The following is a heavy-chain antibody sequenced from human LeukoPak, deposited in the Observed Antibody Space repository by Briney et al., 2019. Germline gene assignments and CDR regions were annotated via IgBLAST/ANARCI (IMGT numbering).Heavy chain of an antibody. Sequence: PSETLSLTCAVYGGSFGGYYWSWIRQPPGKGLEWIGEINHSGSTNYNPSLKSRVTISVDTSKNQFSLKLSSVTAADTAVYYCARGRSYFDYWGQGTLVTVSS. CDR2: INHSGST. CDR1: GGSFGGYY. CDR3: ARGRSYFDY. V-gene: IGHV4-34*01. J-gene: IGHJ4*02.